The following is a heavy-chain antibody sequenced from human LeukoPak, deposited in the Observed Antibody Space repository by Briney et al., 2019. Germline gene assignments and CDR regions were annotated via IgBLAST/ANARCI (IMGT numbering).Heavy chain of an antibody. V-gene: IGHV4-59*01. J-gene: IGHJ4*02. CDR1: GGSISSYY. CDR3: ARGLTMVRGVISHFDY. D-gene: IGHD3-10*01. Sequence: SETLSLTCTVSGGSISSYYWSWILQPPGKGLEWIGYIYYSGSTNYNPSLKSRVTISVDTSKNQFSLKLSSVTAADTAVYYCARGLTMVRGVISHFDYWGQGTLVTVSS. CDR2: IYYSGST.